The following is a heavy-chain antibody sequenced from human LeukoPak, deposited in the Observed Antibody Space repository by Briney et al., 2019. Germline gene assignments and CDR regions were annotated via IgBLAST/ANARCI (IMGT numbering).Heavy chain of an antibody. Sequence: SETLSLTCAVYGGSFSGYYWSWIRQPPGKGLEWIGEINHSGSTNYNPSLKSRVTISVDTSKNQFSLKLSSVTAADTAVYYCARSIAAGTIQHWGQGTLVTVSS. CDR3: ARSIAAGTIQH. D-gene: IGHD6-13*01. V-gene: IGHV4-34*01. CDR2: INHSGST. CDR1: GGSFSGYY. J-gene: IGHJ1*01.